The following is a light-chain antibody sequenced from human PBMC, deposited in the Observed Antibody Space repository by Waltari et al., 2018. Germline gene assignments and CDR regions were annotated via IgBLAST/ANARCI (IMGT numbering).Light chain of an antibody. J-gene: IGKJ4*01. CDR1: ESLFFSSNNKNY. CDR2: CAS. Sequence: DIVMTQSPDSLAVSLGERATFNCKSSESLFFSSNNKNYLAWYHHKVGQPPILLIYCASTRASGVPDRFSGSGSGTDFTLTISSLQAEDVAVYYCQQYFSTPQLAFGGGTKVELK. CDR3: QQYFSTPQLA. V-gene: IGKV4-1*01.